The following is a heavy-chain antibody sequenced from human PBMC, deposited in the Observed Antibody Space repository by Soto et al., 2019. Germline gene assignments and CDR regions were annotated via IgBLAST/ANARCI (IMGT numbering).Heavy chain of an antibody. J-gene: IGHJ4*02. CDR3: AKENGFQFVNFGASGFDY. Sequence: EVQLLESGGGLVQPGGSLRLSCAASGFRFSSKAMSWVRQAPGKGLEWVSIISGSGSSTYYTDSLKGRFTISRDNSKNMVYLEMTYLRAEDTAVYYCAKENGFQFVNFGASGFDYWGQGSVVSVSS. V-gene: IGHV3-23*01. CDR1: GFRFSSKA. D-gene: IGHD6-6*01. CDR2: ISGSGSST.